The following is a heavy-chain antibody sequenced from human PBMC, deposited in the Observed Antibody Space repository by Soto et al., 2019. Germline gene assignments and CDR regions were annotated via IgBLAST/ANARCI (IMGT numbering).Heavy chain of an antibody. Sequence: QSQTLSLTCAISGDSVSSNSAAWNWIRQSPSRGLEWLGRTYYRSKWYNDYAVSVKSRITINPDTSKNQFSLQLNSVTAEDTAVYYCARGNFDDFWSGYQYYYMDVWGKGTTVTVSS. CDR3: ARGNFDDFWSGYQYYYMDV. J-gene: IGHJ6*03. CDR1: GDSVSSNSAA. V-gene: IGHV6-1*01. D-gene: IGHD3-3*01. CDR2: TYYRSKWYN.